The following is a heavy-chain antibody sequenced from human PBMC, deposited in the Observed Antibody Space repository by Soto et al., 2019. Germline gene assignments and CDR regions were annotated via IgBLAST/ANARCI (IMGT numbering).Heavy chain of an antibody. D-gene: IGHD3-22*01. V-gene: IGHV3-48*02. CDR1: GFTSSTYS. CDR3: ARDGGLYDSSGYYGGGFDY. CDR2: ISSSSSTI. J-gene: IGHJ4*02. Sequence: EVRLVESGGGLVQPGGSLRLSCVASGFTSSTYSLNWVLQAPGKGLEWVSYISSSSSTIYYADSVKGRFTISRDNVKKSLYLQMNSLRDEDTAVYYCARDGGLYDSSGYYGGGFDYWGQGTLITVSS.